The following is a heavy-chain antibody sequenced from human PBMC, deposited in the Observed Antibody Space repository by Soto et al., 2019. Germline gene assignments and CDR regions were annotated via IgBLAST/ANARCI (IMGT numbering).Heavy chain of an antibody. CDR1: RLTFSDYY. Sequence: QPQLVESGGGLVKPGGSLRLSCAASRLTFSDYYMGWIRQAPGKGLEWISYISGSGGTTYYAYSVKGRFTISRDNAKNSLYLHMNSLRVEDTAIYYGARDPEPQYYFESWGQGTLVTVSS. V-gene: IGHV3-11*01. J-gene: IGHJ4*02. CDR3: ARDPEPQYYFES. CDR2: ISGSGGTT.